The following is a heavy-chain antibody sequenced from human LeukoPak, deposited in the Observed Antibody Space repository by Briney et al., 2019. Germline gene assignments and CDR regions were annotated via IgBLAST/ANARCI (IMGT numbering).Heavy chain of an antibody. CDR3: ARPQVYDSSGYYYGY. J-gene: IGHJ4*02. D-gene: IGHD3-22*01. CDR1: GYTFTSYG. Sequence: ASVKVSCKASGYTFTSYGISWVRQAPGQGLEWMGWMNPNSGNTGYAQKFQGRVTMTRDTSISTAYMELSSLRSEDTAVYYCARPQVYDSSGYYYGYWGQGTLVTVSS. CDR2: MNPNSGNT. V-gene: IGHV1-8*02.